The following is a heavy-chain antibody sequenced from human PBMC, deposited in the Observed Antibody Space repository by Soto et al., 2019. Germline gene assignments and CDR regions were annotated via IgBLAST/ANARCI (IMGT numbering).Heavy chain of an antibody. CDR1: GYTFTSYA. CDR2: ISAHNGNT. CDR3: ARDVNSGTFDY. V-gene: IGHV1-18*01. J-gene: IGHJ4*02. D-gene: IGHD3-10*01. Sequence: QVQLVQSGAEVKKPGASVKVSCKASGYTFTSYAISWVRQAPGQGLEWMGWISAHNGNTKYAQKLQGKVTMTTDTSTSTAYMDLRSLRSDDTAVYYCARDVNSGTFDYWGQGTLVTVSS.